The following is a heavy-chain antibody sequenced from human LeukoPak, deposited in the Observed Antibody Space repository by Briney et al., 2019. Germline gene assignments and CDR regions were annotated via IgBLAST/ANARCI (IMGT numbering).Heavy chain of an antibody. CDR3: TRVQDSDYEIDY. V-gene: IGHV3-21*01. D-gene: IGHD5-12*01. CDR2: IRPSATQK. J-gene: IGHJ4*02. CDR1: GFTFSSYS. Sequence: GGSLRPSCPASGFTFSSYSMNWVRPAPGKGLGWVSSIRPSATQKYYADSVKGRFSISRDNAKNSLHLQMNSLRVEDTALYYCTRVQDSDYEIDYWGQGTLVTVS.